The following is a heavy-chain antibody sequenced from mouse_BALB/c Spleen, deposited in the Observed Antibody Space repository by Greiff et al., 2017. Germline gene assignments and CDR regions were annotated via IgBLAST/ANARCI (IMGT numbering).Heavy chain of an antibody. V-gene: IGHV5-9-4*01. CDR3: ARWLPTLYAMDY. D-gene: IGHD2-2*01. Sequence: EVQLVESGGGLVKPGGSLKLSCAASGFTFSSYAMSWVRQSPEKRLEWVAEISSGGSYTYYPDTVTGRFTISRDNAKNTLYLEMSSLRSEDTAMYYCARWLPTLYAMDYWGQGTSVTVSS. CDR1: GFTFSSYA. J-gene: IGHJ4*01. CDR2: ISSGGSYT.